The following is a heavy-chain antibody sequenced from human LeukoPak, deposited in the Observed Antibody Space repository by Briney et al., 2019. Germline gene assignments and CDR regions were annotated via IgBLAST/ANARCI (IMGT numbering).Heavy chain of an antibody. V-gene: IGHV1-69*06. CDR3: ARDHRMTRGSNFDY. CDR1: GGTFSSYA. Sequence: PWSSVKVSCKASGGTFSSYAISWVRQAPGQGLEWMGGITPIFGTANYAQKFQGRVTITADKSTSTAYMELSSLRSEDTAVYYCARDHRMTRGSNFDYWGQGTLVTVSS. J-gene: IGHJ4*02. CDR2: ITPIFGTA. D-gene: IGHD2-15*01.